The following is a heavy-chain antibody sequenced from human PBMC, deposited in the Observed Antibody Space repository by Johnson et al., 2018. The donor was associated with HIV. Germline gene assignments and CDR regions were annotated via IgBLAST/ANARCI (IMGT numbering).Heavy chain of an antibody. Sequence: QVQLVESGGGVVQPGRSLRLSCAASGFNFSSYAMHWVRQAPGKGLEWVAVISYDGSNKYYADSVKGRFTISRDNSKNTLYLQMNSLRAEDTAVYYCARAPEVRGIDAFDIWGQGTMVTVS. D-gene: IGHD3-10*01. CDR3: ARAPEVRGIDAFDI. CDR1: GFNFSSYA. CDR2: ISYDGSNK. V-gene: IGHV3-30*04. J-gene: IGHJ3*02.